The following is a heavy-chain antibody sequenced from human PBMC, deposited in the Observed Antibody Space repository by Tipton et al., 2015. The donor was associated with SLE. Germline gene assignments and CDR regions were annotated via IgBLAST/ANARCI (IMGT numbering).Heavy chain of an antibody. CDR1: GGPFGTYY. CDR3: ATSIAAAGTGWFDP. D-gene: IGHD6-13*01. CDR2: INHSGST. J-gene: IGHJ5*02. Sequence: TLSLTCAVYGGPFGTYYWSWIRQPPGKGLEWIGEINHSGSTNYNPSLKSRVTISVDTSKNQFSLKLSSVTAADTAVYYCATSIAAAGTGWFDPWGQGTLVTVSS. V-gene: IGHV4-34*01.